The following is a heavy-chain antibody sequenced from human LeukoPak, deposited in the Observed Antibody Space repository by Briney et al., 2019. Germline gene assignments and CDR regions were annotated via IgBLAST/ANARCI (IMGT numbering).Heavy chain of an antibody. CDR3: AKDRGGYIHYYYYGMDV. CDR1: GFTFSSYA. V-gene: IGHV3-23*01. Sequence: GGSLRLSCAASGFTFSSYAMSWVRQAPGKGLEWVSAISGSGGSTYYADSVKGRFTISRDNSKNTLYLQMNSLRAEDTAVYYCAKDRGGYIHYYYYGMDVWGQGTTVTVSS. J-gene: IGHJ6*02. D-gene: IGHD5-12*01. CDR2: ISGSGGST.